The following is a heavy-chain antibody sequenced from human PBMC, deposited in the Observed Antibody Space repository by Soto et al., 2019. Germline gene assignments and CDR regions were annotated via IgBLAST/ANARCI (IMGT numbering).Heavy chain of an antibody. Sequence: QLQLQESGPGLVKPSETLSLTCTVSGGSISSSSYYWGWIRQPPGKGLEWIGSIYYSGSTYYNPSLKSRVTISVDTSKNQFSLKLSSVTAADTAVYYCARHGVVDIGEFDYWGQGTLVTVSS. V-gene: IGHV4-39*01. CDR2: IYYSGST. J-gene: IGHJ4*02. D-gene: IGHD5-12*01. CDR3: ARHGVVDIGEFDY. CDR1: GGSISSSSYY.